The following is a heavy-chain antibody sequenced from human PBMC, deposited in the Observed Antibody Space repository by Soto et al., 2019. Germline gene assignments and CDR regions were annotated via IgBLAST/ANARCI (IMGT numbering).Heavy chain of an antibody. CDR2: ISGGGAIT. V-gene: IGHV3-23*01. CDR1: GFTFNNYA. J-gene: IGHJ5*02. CDR3: AKDRHGDYSAEAPKGDWFDP. Sequence: EVQVLESGGGLVQPGGSLRLSCAASGFTFNNYAMTWVRQAPGKGLDWVSTISGGGAITYYADSVKGRFTISRDNSKNTLYLQMNSLGVEDTAIYYCAKDRHGDYSAEAPKGDWFDPWGQGTLVTVSS. D-gene: IGHD4-17*01.